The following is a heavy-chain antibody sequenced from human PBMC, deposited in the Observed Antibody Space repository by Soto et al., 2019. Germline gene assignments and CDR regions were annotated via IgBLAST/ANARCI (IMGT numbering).Heavy chain of an antibody. V-gene: IGHV1-69*13. CDR3: ARRYCASDNCPLFYYFVDL. Sequence: SVKVSCKVSGGTFNRFAFSWVRQAPGQGFEWMGGIIPVFRPANYAQRFRGRITITADEYTSTVYLYLNDLRSDDTAVYYCARRYCASDNCPLFYYFVDLWGLGTTVTVSS. D-gene: IGHD2-21*02. CDR1: GGTFNRFA. J-gene: IGHJ6*02. CDR2: IIPVFRPA.